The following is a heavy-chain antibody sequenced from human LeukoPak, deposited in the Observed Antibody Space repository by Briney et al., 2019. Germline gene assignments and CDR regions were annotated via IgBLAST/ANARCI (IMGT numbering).Heavy chain of an antibody. V-gene: IGHV4-39*07. CDR2: IHYSGST. D-gene: IGHD1-26*01. J-gene: IGHJ4*02. Sequence: SETLSLTCNVSGGSISSSSYYWGWIRQPPGKGLEWIGSIHYSGSTFYNPSLKSRVTISVDTSKNQFSVKLSSVTAADTAVYYCARVRYSGSYRFDYWGQGTLVTVSS. CDR3: ARVRYSGSYRFDY. CDR1: GGSISSSSYY.